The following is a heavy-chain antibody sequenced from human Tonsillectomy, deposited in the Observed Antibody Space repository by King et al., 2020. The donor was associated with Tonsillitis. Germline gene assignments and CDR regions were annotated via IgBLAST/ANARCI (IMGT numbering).Heavy chain of an antibody. CDR1: GFTFHTSA. CDR3: AKDTPPGSVFDY. J-gene: IGHJ4*02. V-gene: IGHV3-23*04. CDR2: TSGSGGST. D-gene: IGHD1-14*01. Sequence: VQLVESGGGLVQPGGSLRLSCVASGFTFHTSAMSWVRQAPGKGLEWVSATSGSGGSTYYADSVWGRFTISRDNSKNTLYLQMDSLRAEDTAVYYCAKDTPPGSVFDYWGQGTLVTVSA.